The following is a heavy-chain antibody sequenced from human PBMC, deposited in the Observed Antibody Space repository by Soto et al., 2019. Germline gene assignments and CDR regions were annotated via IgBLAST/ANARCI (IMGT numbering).Heavy chain of an antibody. D-gene: IGHD3-3*01. CDR1: GGSFSGYY. CDR3: ARAPLLSYYDFWSGYPAYGMDV. CDR2: INHRGST. Sequence: PSETLSLTCAVYGGSFSGYYWRLIRQPPGKGLEGIGEINHRGSTNYNPSLKIRVTISVDTSNNQFSLKLSSVTAADTAVYYCARAPLLSYYDFWSGYPAYGMDVWGQGTTVPVSS. J-gene: IGHJ6*02. V-gene: IGHV4-34*01.